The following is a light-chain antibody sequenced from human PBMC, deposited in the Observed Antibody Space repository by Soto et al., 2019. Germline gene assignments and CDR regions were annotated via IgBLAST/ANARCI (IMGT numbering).Light chain of an antibody. CDR1: QTLRNK. J-gene: IGKJ3*01. CDR2: GGF. CDR3: QQHNAWPLT. V-gene: IGKV3-15*01. Sequence: IVLTQSPGTLSVSPGERVILSCRASQTLRNKLAWYQQKPGQAPRLLIYGGFTRATGIPARFSGSGSGTEFTLTINILQSEDFAIYYWQQHNAWPLTFGPGTKLDLK.